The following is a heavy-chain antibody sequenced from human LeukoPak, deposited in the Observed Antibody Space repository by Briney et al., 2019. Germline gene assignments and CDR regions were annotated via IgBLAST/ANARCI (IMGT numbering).Heavy chain of an antibody. CDR3: ARGIAAAALFDY. Sequence: GSLRLSCVGSAHSFNSYIINWVRQAPGKGLEWIGEINHSGSTNYNPSLKSRVTISVDTSKNQFSLKLSSVTAADTAVYYCARGIAAAALFDYWGQGTLVTVSS. D-gene: IGHD6-13*01. CDR2: INHSGST. CDR1: AHSFNSYI. J-gene: IGHJ4*02. V-gene: IGHV4-34*01.